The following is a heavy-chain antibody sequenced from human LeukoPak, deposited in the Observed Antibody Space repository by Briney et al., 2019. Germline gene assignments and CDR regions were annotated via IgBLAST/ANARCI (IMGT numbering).Heavy chain of an antibody. V-gene: IGHV4-30-4*08. CDR1: GGSISSGDYY. CDR2: IYYSGST. D-gene: IGHD6-13*01. J-gene: IGHJ4*02. Sequence: SETLSLTCAVSGGSISSGDYYWSWIRQPPGKGLEWIGYIYYSGSTYYNPSLKSRVTISVDTSKNQFSLKLSSVTAADTAVYYCAREISSSWSVWGQGTLVTVSS. CDR3: AREISSSWSV.